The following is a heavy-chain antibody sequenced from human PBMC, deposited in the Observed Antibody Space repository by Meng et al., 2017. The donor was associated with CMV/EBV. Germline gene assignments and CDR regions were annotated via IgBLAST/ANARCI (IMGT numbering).Heavy chain of an antibody. CDR2: IKQDGSDK. J-gene: IGHJ5*02. CDR1: GFTFRSYW. V-gene: IGHV3-7*01. CDR3: ARVWALSGTVIGGWCDP. Sequence: GESPKTPCVASGFTFRSYWMSLVRQAPGKGLEWLANIKQDGSDKYYVDSVKGRFNISRDNPKNSLFLQMNSLRAEDTAVYYCARVWALSGTVIGGWCDPGGEGPLVTVSS. D-gene: IGHD1-7*01.